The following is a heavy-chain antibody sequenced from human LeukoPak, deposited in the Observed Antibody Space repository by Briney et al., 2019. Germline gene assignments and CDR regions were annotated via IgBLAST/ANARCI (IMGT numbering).Heavy chain of an antibody. J-gene: IGHJ4*02. CDR1: GGSISTYY. V-gene: IGHV4-59*01. CDR3: ARGWSYTTTGSFDY. CDR2: IYYSGST. Sequence: PSETLSLTCTISGGSISTYYWNWIRQPPGKGLEWIGYIYYSGSTNYNPSLKSRVTISVDTSKNQFSLKLSSVTAADTAVYYCARGWSYTTTGSFDYWGQGTLVTVSS. D-gene: IGHD1-26*01.